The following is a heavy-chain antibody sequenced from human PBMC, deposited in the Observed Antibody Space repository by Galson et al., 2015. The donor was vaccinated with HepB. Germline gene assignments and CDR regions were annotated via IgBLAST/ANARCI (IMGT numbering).Heavy chain of an antibody. CDR2: ISYDGSNK. D-gene: IGHD5-18*01. V-gene: IGHV3-30*01. CDR3: ARDRRGYSYGLLDY. CDR1: GFTFSSYA. J-gene: IGHJ4*02. Sequence: SLRLSCAASGFTFSSYAMHWVRQAPGKGLEWVAVISYDGSNKYYADSVKGRFTISRDNSKNTLYLQMNSLRAEDTAVYYCARDRRGYSYGLLDYWGREPWSPSPQ.